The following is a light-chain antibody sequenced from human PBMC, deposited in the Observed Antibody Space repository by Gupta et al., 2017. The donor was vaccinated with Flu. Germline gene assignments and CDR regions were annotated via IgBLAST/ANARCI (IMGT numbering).Light chain of an antibody. J-gene: IGKJ2*01. Sequence: DVQMTQSPSSLSASVGDNVTITCRASQDIKISLGWYQQKPGKVPSLLIYAASTLQTGVPSRFSGGRSGTAFTLIISSLQPEDVATYYCQKDYIAPLTFGQGTKLEIK. CDR1: QDIKIS. CDR3: QKDYIAPLT. V-gene: IGKV1-27*01. CDR2: AAS.